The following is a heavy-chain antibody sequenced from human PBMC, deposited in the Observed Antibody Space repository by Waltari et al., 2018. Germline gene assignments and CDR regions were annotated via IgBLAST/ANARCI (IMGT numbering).Heavy chain of an antibody. CDR2: IYYSGST. V-gene: IGHV4-59*11. CDR3: ARDPHEPYYYGMDV. Sequence: QVQLQESGPGLVKPSETLSLPCPVSGFSLSSHYWSWIRQPPGKGLEWIGYIYYSGSTNYNPSLKSRVTISVDTSKNQFSLKLSSVTAADTAVYYCARDPHEPYYYGMDVWGQGTTVTVSS. CDR1: GFSLSSHY. J-gene: IGHJ6*02.